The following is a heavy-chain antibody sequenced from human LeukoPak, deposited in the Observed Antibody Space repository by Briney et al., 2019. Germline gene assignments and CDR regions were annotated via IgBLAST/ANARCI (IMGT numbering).Heavy chain of an antibody. CDR1: GFTFRRYS. Sequence: GGSLRLSCAASGFTFRRYSISWVRQAPGKGPEWVSSLFGSGAKAYYADSVKGRFTISRDNSKNTVYLQMNGLRVDKTARYSGVKDRVPDNGWRIDIWGQGTIITVSA. CDR2: LFGSGAKA. J-gene: IGHJ3*02. CDR3: VKDRVPDNGWRIDI. V-gene: IGHV3-23*01. D-gene: IGHD1-1*01.